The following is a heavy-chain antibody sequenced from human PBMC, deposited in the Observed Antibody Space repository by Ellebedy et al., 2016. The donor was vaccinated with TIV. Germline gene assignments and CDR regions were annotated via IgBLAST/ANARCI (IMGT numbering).Heavy chain of an antibody. J-gene: IGHJ4*02. D-gene: IGHD5-12*01. CDR2: IKSKSDGATP. CDR3: ITDETDVWWLQPGAH. CDR1: GFTFTNAW. Sequence: GESLKISCAASGFTFTNAWMSWVRQAPGKGLEWVGRIKSKSDGATPDHAAPVKGRFTISRDDAKNTVYLQMNSLKVEDTAVYYCITDETDVWWLQPGAHWGQGTLVTVSS. V-gene: IGHV3-15*01.